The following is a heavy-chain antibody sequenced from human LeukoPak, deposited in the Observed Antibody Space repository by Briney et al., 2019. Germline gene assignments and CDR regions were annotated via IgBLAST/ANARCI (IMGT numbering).Heavy chain of an antibody. V-gene: IGHV4-4*07. Sequence: PSETLSLTCTVSGGSISTYYWSWIRQPAGKGLEWIGRIYSGSTNYNPSLKNRVTMSVDTCKNQFSLKLSSVTAADTAIYYCARVPGGATWHIDYWGQGTLVTVSS. CDR2: IYSGST. J-gene: IGHJ4*02. CDR3: ARVPGGATWHIDY. D-gene: IGHD3-16*01. CDR1: GGSISTYY.